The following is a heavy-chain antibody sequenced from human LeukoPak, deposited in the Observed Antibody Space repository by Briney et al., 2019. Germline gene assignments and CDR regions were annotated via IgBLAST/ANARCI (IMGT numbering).Heavy chain of an antibody. CDR2: ISYDGSNK. CDR1: GFTFSSYG. CDR3: AKGATAMNYYFDY. J-gene: IGHJ4*02. Sequence: GRSLRLSCAASGFTFSSYGMHWVRQAPGKGLEWVAVISYDGSNKYYADSVKGRFTISRDNSKNTLYLQMNSLRAEDTAVYYCAKGATAMNYYFDYWGQGTLVTVSS. D-gene: IGHD5-18*01. V-gene: IGHV3-30*18.